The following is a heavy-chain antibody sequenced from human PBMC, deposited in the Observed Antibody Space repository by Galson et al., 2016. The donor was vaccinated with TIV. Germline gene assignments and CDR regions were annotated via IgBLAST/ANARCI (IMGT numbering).Heavy chain of an antibody. CDR2: IYPGDSDT. V-gene: IGHV5-51*01. CDR3: ARRADSSGYYYSFDY. CDR1: TSYW. Sequence: TSYWIGWVRQMPGKGLEWMGIIYPGDSDTRYSPSFQGQVTISADKSISTAYLQWSSLKASDTAMYYCARRADSSGYYYSFDYWGQGTLVTVSS. J-gene: IGHJ4*02. D-gene: IGHD3-22*01.